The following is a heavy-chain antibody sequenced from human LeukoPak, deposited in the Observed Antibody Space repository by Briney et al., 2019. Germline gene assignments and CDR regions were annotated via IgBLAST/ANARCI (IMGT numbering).Heavy chain of an antibody. CDR1: SASISTYY. J-gene: IGHJ5*02. V-gene: IGHV4-59*01. CDR3: ARDRDWFDP. Sequence: SETLSLTCTVSSASISTYYWSWIRQPPGKGLEWIGYIYYSGSTNYNPSLKSRVTISVDTSKNQFSLKLSSVTAADTAVYYCARDRDWFDPWGQGTLVTVSS. CDR2: IYYSGST.